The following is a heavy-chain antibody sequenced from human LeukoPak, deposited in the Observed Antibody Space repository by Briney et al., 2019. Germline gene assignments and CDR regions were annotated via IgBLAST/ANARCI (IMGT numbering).Heavy chain of an antibody. CDR2: IHTSGST. CDR1: GGSISNYY. D-gene: IGHD6-19*01. CDR3: ARLPARGWYLDY. V-gene: IGHV4-4*09. J-gene: IGHJ4*02. Sequence: SETLSLTCIVSGGSISNYYWRWLRQPPGKELEGIGDIHTSGSTNYNPSLKSRVTVSLDTSKNQFSLRLSSVTAADTAVYYCARLPARGWYLDYWGQGTLVTVSS.